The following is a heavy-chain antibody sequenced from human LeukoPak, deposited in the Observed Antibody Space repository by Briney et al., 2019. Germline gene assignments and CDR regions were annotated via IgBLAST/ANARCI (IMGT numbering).Heavy chain of an antibody. CDR1: GGSFSGYY. J-gene: IGHJ4*02. V-gene: IGHV4-34*01. CDR2: INHGGST. CDR3: ARSTLGSYSSSSYFDY. D-gene: IGHD6-6*01. Sequence: SETLSLTCAVYGGSFSGYYWSWIRQPPGKGLEWIGEINHGGSTNYNPSLKSRVTISVDTSKNQFSLKLSSVTAADTAVYYCARSTLGSYSSSSYFDYWGQGTLVTVSS.